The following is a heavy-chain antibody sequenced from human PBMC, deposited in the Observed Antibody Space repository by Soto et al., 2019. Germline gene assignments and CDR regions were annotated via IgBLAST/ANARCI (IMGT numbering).Heavy chain of an antibody. Sequence: WTWIRHSPENGLEWIGEVHHSGTTYYNPSLKTRVTISVHTPKNQFSLKMSSVTAADTAVYYCARGIGYCSSINCYSSRRLRFDSWGQGTLVTVSS. CDR3: ARGIGYCSSINCYSSRRLRFDS. V-gene: IGHV4-34*01. D-gene: IGHD2-2*01. CDR2: VHHSGTT. J-gene: IGHJ4*02.